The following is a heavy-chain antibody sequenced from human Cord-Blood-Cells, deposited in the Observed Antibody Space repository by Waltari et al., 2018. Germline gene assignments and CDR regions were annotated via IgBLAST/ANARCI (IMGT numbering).Heavy chain of an antibody. V-gene: IGHV4-34*01. CDR3: ARGRFIGYYYGSGSIPFDY. CDR1: GGSFSGYY. D-gene: IGHD3-10*01. J-gene: IGHJ4*02. Sequence: QVQLQQWGAGLLTPSETLSLTCAVYGGSFSGYYWSWLRQPTGKGVEGIGEINHSGSTNYNPSLKSRVTISVDTSKTQFSLKLSSVTAADTAVYYCARGRFIGYYYGSGSIPFDYWGQGTLVTVSS. CDR2: INHSGST.